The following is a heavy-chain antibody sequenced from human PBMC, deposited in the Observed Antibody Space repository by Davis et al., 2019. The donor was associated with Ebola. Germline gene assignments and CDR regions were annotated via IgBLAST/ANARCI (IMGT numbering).Heavy chain of an antibody. CDR1: GYTFTSHN. CDR2: MNPNSGNT. Sequence: ASVKVSCKASGYTFTSHNMHWVRQATGQGLEWMGWMNPNSGNTGYAQKFQGRITMTRNISISTAYMELSSLRSEDTAVYYCARRVGARSGFDYWGQGSLVTVSS. D-gene: IGHD1-26*01. CDR3: ARRVGARSGFDY. V-gene: IGHV1-8*01. J-gene: IGHJ4*02.